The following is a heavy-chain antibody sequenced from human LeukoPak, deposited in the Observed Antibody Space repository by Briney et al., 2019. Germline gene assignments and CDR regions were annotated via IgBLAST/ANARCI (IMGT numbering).Heavy chain of an antibody. CDR3: AKNPLLAGTIYFDY. Sequence: GGSLRLSCAASGFTFSSYSMNWVRQAPGKGLEWVSSISSSSSYIYYADSVKGRFTISRDNAKNSLYLQMNSVRAEDTAVYYCAKNPLLAGTIYFDYWGQGTLVTVSS. CDR2: ISSSSSYI. V-gene: IGHV3-21*04. D-gene: IGHD6-19*01. CDR1: GFTFSSYS. J-gene: IGHJ4*02.